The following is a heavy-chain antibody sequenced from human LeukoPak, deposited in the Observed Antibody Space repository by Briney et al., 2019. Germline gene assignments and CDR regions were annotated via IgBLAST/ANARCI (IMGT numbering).Heavy chain of an antibody. CDR1: GGSMTSYY. Sequence: SETLSLTCTVSGGSMTSYYWSWILQPPGKGLEWIGYIYYSGSTNYNPSLKSRVTISVDTSKNQFSLKLSSVTAADTAVYYCARGGVNYKIAGPWGQGALATVSS. J-gene: IGHJ5*02. V-gene: IGHV4-59*01. CDR2: IYYSGST. D-gene: IGHD3-10*01. CDR3: ARGGVNYKIAGP.